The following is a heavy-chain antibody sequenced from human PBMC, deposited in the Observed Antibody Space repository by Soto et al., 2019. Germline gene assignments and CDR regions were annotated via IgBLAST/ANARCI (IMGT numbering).Heavy chain of an antibody. CDR3: ARTYYYDSSGYYPFDY. J-gene: IGHJ4*02. CDR1: GFTFSSYG. V-gene: IGHV3-33*01. CDR2: IWYDGSNK. D-gene: IGHD3-22*01. Sequence: GGSLRLSCAASGFTFSSYGMHWVRQAPGKGLEWVAVIWYDGSNKYYADSVKGRFTISRDNSKNTLYLQMNSLRAEDTAVYYCARTYYYDSSGYYPFDYWGQGTLVTVSS.